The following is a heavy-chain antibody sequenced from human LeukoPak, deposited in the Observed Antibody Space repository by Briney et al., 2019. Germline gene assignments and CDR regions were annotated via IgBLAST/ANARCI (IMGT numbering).Heavy chain of an antibody. CDR3: ANVRDYAFKI. J-gene: IGHJ3*02. CDR2: ISSSGSI. Sequence: SGGSLRLSCAASGFTFSDYYMSWIRQAPGKGLEWVSYISSSGSIYYADSLRGRFTIPRDNAKNSLYLQIHSLRAEDTALYYCANVRDYAFKIWGQGTMVTVSS. D-gene: IGHD2/OR15-2a*01. V-gene: IGHV3-11*01. CDR1: GFTFSDYY.